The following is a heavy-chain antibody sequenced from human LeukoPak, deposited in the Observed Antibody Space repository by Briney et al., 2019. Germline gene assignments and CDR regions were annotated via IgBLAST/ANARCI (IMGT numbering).Heavy chain of an antibody. Sequence: SGGSLRLSCAASGFTFSSYSMNWVRQAPGKGLEWVSYISSSSSTIYYADSVKGRFTISRDNAKNSLYLQMNSLRAEDTAVYYCARAWRSSSSRTFDYWGQGTLVTVSS. D-gene: IGHD6-6*01. CDR1: GFTFSSYS. V-gene: IGHV3-48*01. CDR3: ARAWRSSSSRTFDY. CDR2: ISSSSSTI. J-gene: IGHJ4*02.